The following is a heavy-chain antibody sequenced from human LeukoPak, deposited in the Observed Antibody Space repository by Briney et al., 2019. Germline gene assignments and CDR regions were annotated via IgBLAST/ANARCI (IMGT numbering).Heavy chain of an antibody. CDR2: IYYSGST. V-gene: IGHV4-59*08. J-gene: IGHJ4*02. CDR3: ARYRNYDFWSGFDK. CDR1: GGSISSYY. Sequence: SETLSLTCTVSGGSISSYYWSWIRQPPGKGLEWIGYIYYSGSTNYNPSLKSRVTISVDTSKNQFSLKLSSVTAADTAMYYCARYRNYDFWSGFDKWGQGTLVTVSS. D-gene: IGHD3-3*01.